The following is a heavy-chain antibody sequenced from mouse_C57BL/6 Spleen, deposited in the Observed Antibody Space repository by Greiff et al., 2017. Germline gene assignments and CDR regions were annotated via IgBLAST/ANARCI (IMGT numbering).Heavy chain of an antibody. V-gene: IGHV1-85*01. CDR3: ARSKGRGSRGYYAMDY. Sequence: VQLQESGPELVKPGASVKLSCKASGYTFTSYDINWVKQRPGQGLEWIGWIYPRDGSTKYNEKFKGKATLTVDTSSSTAYMELHSLSSEDSAVYFCARSKGRGSRGYYAMDYWGQGTSVTVSS. CDR2: IYPRDGST. CDR1: GYTFTSYD. J-gene: IGHJ4*01. D-gene: IGHD1-1*01.